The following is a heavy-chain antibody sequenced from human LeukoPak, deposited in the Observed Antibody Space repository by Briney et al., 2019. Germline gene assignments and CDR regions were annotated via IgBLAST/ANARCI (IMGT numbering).Heavy chain of an antibody. CDR1: GFTFSNAW. CDR2: IESKTDGGTT. CDR3: TTDGSSALLDY. Sequence: PGGSLRLSCAASGFTFSNAWMSWVRQAPGKGLEWVGRIESKTDGGTTDYAAPVKGRFTISRDDSKNTLYLQMNSLKTEDTAVYYCTTDGSSALLDYWGQGTLVTVSS. D-gene: IGHD6-6*01. V-gene: IGHV3-15*04. J-gene: IGHJ4*02.